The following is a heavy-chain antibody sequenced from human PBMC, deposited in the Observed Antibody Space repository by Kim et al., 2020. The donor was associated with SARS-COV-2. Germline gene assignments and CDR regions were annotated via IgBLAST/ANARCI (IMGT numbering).Heavy chain of an antibody. CDR2: LSTSGSTI. D-gene: IGHD1-1*01. V-gene: IGHV3-48*03. CDR1: GFTFSSYE. CDR3: ARSLTTRYRYFDF. J-gene: IGHJ4*01. Sequence: GGSLRLSCAGSGFTFSSYEMNWVRQTPVKGLEWVSYLSTSGSTIYYADSVKGRFTVSRDNAKNSLYLFMHSLRAEDTALYYCARSLTTRYRYFDFWGHGTLVTVSS.